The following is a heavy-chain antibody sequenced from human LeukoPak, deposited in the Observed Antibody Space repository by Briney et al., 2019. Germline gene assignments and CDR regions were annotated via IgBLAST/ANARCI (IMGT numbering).Heavy chain of an antibody. CDR3: AKNRDRGVPTYYYDSSGSSHFDL. V-gene: IGHV3-30*18. D-gene: IGHD3-22*01. CDR1: GFTFSSYG. J-gene: IGHJ2*01. Sequence: PGRSLRLSCAASGFTFSSYGMHWVRQAPGKGLEWVAAISYHGSNKYYEDSVKGRFTISRDNSQNTLYLQMNSLRAEDTAMYYCAKNRDRGVPTYYYDSSGSSHFDLWGRGTLVTVSS. CDR2: ISYHGSNK.